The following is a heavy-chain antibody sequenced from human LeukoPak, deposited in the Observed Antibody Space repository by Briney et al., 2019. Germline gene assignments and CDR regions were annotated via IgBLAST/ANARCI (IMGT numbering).Heavy chain of an antibody. CDR1: GYTFTSYA. CDR2: VNAGNGNT. J-gene: IGHJ4*02. Sequence: ASVKVSCKASGYTFTSYAMHWVRQAPGQRLEWMGWVNAGNGNTKYSQKFQGRVTITRDTSASTAYMELNSLRSEDTAVYYCAREEYSSSWPQDYYFDYWGQGTLVTVSS. V-gene: IGHV1-3*01. CDR3: AREEYSSSWPQDYYFDY. D-gene: IGHD6-13*01.